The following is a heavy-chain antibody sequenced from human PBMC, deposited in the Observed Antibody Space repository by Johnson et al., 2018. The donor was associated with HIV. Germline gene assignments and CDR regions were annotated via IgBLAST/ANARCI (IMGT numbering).Heavy chain of an antibody. J-gene: IGHJ3*02. CDR3: AKGGGSGWFNDAFDI. D-gene: IGHD6-19*01. Sequence: VQLVESGGGLVQPGGSLRLSCAASGFTFSSYAMSWVRQAPGKGLEWVSGISWNSGSIGYADSVKGRFTISRDNSKNTLYLQMNSLRAEDTAVYYCAKGGGSGWFNDAFDIWGQGTMVTVSS. CDR2: ISWNSGSI. CDR1: GFTFSSYA. V-gene: IGHV3-23*04.